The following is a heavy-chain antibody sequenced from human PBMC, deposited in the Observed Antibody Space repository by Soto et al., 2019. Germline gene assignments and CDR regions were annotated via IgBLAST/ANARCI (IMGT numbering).Heavy chain of an antibody. CDR2: IKSDGSST. CDR1: GFLFSTYW. J-gene: IGHJ4*02. Sequence: GGSLRLSCAASGFLFSTYWMFWVRQVPRKGLLWVSRIKSDGSSTSYADSVKGRFTISRDNTKNTLYLQMTSLRAEDTAVYYCAIGGGDYNYFDHWGQGILVTVSS. D-gene: IGHD2-21*01. CDR3: AIGGGDYNYFDH. V-gene: IGHV3-74*01.